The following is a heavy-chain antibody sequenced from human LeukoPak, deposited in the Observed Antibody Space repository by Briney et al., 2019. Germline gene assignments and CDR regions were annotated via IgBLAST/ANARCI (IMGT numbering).Heavy chain of an antibody. CDR1: GGSFSGYY. D-gene: IGHD6-19*01. Sequence: SETLSLTCAVYGGSFSGYYWSWIRQPPGKGLEWIGEINHSGSTNYNPSLKSRVTISVDTSKNQFSLKLSSVTAADTAVYYCARHRTGIAVAGTAFDIWGQGTMVTVSS. V-gene: IGHV4-34*01. CDR2: INHSGST. J-gene: IGHJ3*02. CDR3: ARHRTGIAVAGTAFDI.